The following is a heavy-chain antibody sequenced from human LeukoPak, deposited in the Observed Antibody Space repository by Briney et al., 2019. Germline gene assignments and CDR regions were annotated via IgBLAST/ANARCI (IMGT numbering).Heavy chain of an antibody. D-gene: IGHD2-2*01. CDR2: IIPIFGTA. Sequence: ASVKVSCKASGGTFSSYAIRWVRQAPGQGLEWMGGIIPIFGTANYAQKFQGRVTITADESTSTAYMELSSLRSEDTAVYYCARTYCSSTSCPLASPWGQGTLVTVSS. CDR3: ARTYCSSTSCPLASP. V-gene: IGHV1-69*01. J-gene: IGHJ5*02. CDR1: GGTFSSYA.